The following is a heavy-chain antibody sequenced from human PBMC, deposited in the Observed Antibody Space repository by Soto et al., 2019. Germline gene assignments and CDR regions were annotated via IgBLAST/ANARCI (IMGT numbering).Heavy chain of an antibody. Sequence: SETLSLTCTVSGGSISSYYWSWIRQPPGKGLEWIGYIYYSGSTNYNPSLKSRVTISVDTSKNQFSLKLSSVTAADTAVYYCARGNYDILTGYYTFDYWGQGTLVTVLL. J-gene: IGHJ4*02. CDR2: IYYSGST. D-gene: IGHD3-9*01. V-gene: IGHV4-59*01. CDR1: GGSISSYY. CDR3: ARGNYDILTGYYTFDY.